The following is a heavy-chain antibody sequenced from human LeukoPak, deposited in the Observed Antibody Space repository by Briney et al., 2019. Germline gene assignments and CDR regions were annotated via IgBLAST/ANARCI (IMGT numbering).Heavy chain of an antibody. CDR3: FFFKQKTAYEI. CDR1: GPTFSSYS. Sequence: GGSLRLSCAAAGPTFSSYSLNWVRQAPGKGLEWVSIIRSSSNQIHYADSVKGRFTISRDNSKNTLYLQMNSLRAEDTAVYYCFFFKQKTAYEIWGQGTMVTVSS. D-gene: IGHD2-21*01. CDR2: IRSSSNQI. V-gene: IGHV3-21*04. J-gene: IGHJ3*02.